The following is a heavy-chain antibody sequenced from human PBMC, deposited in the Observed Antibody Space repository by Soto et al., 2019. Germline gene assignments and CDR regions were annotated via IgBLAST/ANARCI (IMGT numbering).Heavy chain of an antibody. CDR1: GYTFTGYY. J-gene: IGHJ4*02. CDR3: ARGTTDYEIEMATILDY. V-gene: IGHV1-2*04. CDR2: INPNSGGT. D-gene: IGHD5-12*01. Sequence: ASVKVSCKASGYTFTGYYMHWVRQAPGQGLEWMGWINPNSGGTNYAQKFQGWVTMTRDTSISTAYMELSRLRSDDTAVYYCARGTTDYEIEMATILDYWGQGTLVTVSS.